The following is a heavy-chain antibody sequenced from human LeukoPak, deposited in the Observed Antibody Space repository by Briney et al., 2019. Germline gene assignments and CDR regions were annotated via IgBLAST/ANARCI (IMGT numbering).Heavy chain of an antibody. CDR1: GYSFTNYW. CDR3: ARQVVNSGYPPHYSDY. Sequence: GESLKISCKGSGYSFTNYWIGWVRQMPGKGLEWMGIINPGDSDIRYSPSFQGQVAISVDRSLSTAYLQCSSLKAADTAIYYCARQVVNSGYPPHYSDYWGGRTVVIVST. J-gene: IGHJ4*02. D-gene: IGHD3-22*01. CDR2: INPGDSDI. V-gene: IGHV5-51*01.